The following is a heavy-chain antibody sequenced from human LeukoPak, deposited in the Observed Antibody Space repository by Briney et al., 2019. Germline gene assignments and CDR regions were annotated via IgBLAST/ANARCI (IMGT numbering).Heavy chain of an antibody. V-gene: IGHV3-53*01. J-gene: IGHJ4*02. CDR3: ARAGYSSSWYQFDY. CDR2: IYSGGST. CDR1: GFTVSSNY. D-gene: IGHD6-13*01. Sequence: GGSLRLSCAASGFTVSSNYMGWVRQAPGKGLEWVSVIYSGGSTYYADSVKGRFTISRDNSKNTLYLQMNSLRAEDTAVYYCARAGYSSSWYQFDYWGQGTLVTVSS.